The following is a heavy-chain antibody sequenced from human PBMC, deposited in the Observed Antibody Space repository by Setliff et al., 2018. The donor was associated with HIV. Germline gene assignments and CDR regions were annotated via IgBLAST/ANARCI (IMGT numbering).Heavy chain of an antibody. CDR2: IYHTGSS. V-gene: IGHV4-38-2*02. J-gene: IGHJ4*02. D-gene: IGHD2-21*02. CDR1: GFSISSRYY. CDR3: AREVRGDSDLRYFDY. Sequence: SETLSLTCDVSGFSISSRYYWGWIRQSPGKGLEWIGNIYHTGSSYYNPSLNDRATISLGTSKNQFSLKLSSVTAADTAVYYCAREVRGDSDLRYFDYWGQGTLVTVSS.